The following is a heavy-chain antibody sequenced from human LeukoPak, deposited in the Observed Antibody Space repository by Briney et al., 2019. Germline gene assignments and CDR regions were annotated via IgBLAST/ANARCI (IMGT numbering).Heavy chain of an antibody. D-gene: IGHD3-10*02. Sequence: ASVKVSCKAPGYTLTGYFMHWVRQAPGQGPEWMGWINPNSGGTNYAQKFQGRVTMTRDTSISTAYMELSRLRSDDTAVYYCARGNPGSMIGDIWGQGTMVTVSS. CDR1: GYTLTGYF. V-gene: IGHV1-2*02. J-gene: IGHJ3*02. CDR2: INPNSGGT. CDR3: ARGNPGSMIGDI.